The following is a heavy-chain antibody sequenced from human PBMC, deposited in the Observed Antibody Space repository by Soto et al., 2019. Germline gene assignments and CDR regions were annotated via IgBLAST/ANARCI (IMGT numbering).Heavy chain of an antibody. V-gene: IGHV4-30-4*01. CDR2: IYYSGST. Sequence: QVQLQESGPGLVKPSQTLSLTCTVSGGSISSGDYYWSWIRQLPGKGLEWIGYIYYSGSTYYNPSLKSRVTISVDTSKNQFSLKLSSVTAADTAVYYCARDLPTSITIFGGGMDVWGQGTTVTVSS. CDR1: GGSISSGDYY. J-gene: IGHJ6*02. CDR3: ARDLPTSITIFGGGMDV. D-gene: IGHD3-3*01.